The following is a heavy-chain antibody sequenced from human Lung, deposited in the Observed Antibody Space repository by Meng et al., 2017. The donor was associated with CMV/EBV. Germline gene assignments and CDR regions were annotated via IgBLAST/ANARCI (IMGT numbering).Heavy chain of an antibody. CDR1: GFTVSSNY. V-gene: IGHV3-53*01. Sequence: GGXXRLPCAVSGFTVSSNYLNLVPQAPGKGLEWVSIIYGGTGTYYADSVTGRFSISRDNSKNTVYLQMDSLSPEETAVYYCARAGAFPQYFDDWGQGALVTVSS. J-gene: IGHJ4*02. D-gene: IGHD3-16*01. CDR2: IYGGTGT. CDR3: ARAGAFPQYFDD.